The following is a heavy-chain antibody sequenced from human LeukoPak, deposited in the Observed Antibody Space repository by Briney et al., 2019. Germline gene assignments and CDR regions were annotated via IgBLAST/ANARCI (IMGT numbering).Heavy chain of an antibody. J-gene: IGHJ3*02. CDR3: AKDIDSAGYGAFEI. V-gene: IGHV3-9*01. CDR2: ISWDSGTI. CDR1: GFTFDDFA. Sequence: QSGGSLRHSCAASGFTFDDFAMHWVRQAPGKGLEWVSHISWDSGTITYADSVKGRFTISRDNGKNSLYLQISSLRAEDTAFYYCAKDIDSAGYGAFEIWGQGTVVTVSS. D-gene: IGHD3-22*01.